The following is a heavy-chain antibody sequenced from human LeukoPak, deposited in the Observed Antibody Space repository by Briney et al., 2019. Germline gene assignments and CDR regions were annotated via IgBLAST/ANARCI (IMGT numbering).Heavy chain of an antibody. CDR2: ISSSGSTI. CDR3: ARDVAVAGTSLLDY. J-gene: IGHJ4*02. Sequence: GGSLRLSCAASGFTFSSYSMNWVRQAPGKGLEWVSYISSSGSTIYYADSVKGRFTISRDNAKNSLYLQMNSLRAEDTAVYYCARDVAVAGTSLLDYWGQGTLVTVSS. D-gene: IGHD6-19*01. CDR1: GFTFSSYS. V-gene: IGHV3-48*04.